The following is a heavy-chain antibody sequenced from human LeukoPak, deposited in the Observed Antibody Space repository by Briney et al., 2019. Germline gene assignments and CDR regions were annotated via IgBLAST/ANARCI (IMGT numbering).Heavy chain of an antibody. CDR3: ARHAFGRRYNWFDP. Sequence: SGTLSLTCTVSGGSVSSGRYYWSWIRQPPGKGLEWIGYIYYSGSTNYNPSLKSRVTISVDTSKNQFSLKLSSVTAADTAVYYCARHAFGRRYNWFDPWGQGTLVTVS. J-gene: IGHJ5*02. CDR1: GGSVSSGRYY. D-gene: IGHD3-16*01. V-gene: IGHV4-61*01. CDR2: IYYSGST.